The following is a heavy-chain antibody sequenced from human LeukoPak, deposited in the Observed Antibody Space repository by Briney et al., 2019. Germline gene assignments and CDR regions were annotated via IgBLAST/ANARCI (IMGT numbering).Heavy chain of an antibody. D-gene: IGHD3-10*01. CDR1: GFTFSNFW. J-gene: IGHJ6*03. CDR3: ARLSAYYYGSFFYYYMDV. Sequence: GGSLRLSCEASGFTFSNFWMSWVRQAPGQGLEWVATIKQDGSNTYYVDSVKGRFTISRDNAKNSVYLHMNSLRAEDTALYYCARLSAYYYGSFFYYYMDVWGKGTTVTVSS. V-gene: IGHV3-7*01. CDR2: IKQDGSNT.